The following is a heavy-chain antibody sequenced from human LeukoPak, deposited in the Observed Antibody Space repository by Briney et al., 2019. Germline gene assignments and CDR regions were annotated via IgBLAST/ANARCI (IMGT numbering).Heavy chain of an antibody. CDR2: ISSSGSTI. CDR1: GFTFSSYE. Sequence: GGSLRLSCAASGFTFSSYEMDWVRQAPGKGLEWVSYISSSGSTIYYADSVKGRFTISRDNAKNSLYLQMNSLRAEDTAVYYCARLYCSSTSCYPHWGQGTLVTVSS. J-gene: IGHJ4*02. D-gene: IGHD2-2*01. V-gene: IGHV3-48*03. CDR3: ARLYCSSTSCYPH.